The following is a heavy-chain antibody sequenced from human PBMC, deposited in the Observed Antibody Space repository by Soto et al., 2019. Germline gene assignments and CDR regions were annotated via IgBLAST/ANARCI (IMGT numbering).Heavy chain of an antibody. CDR1: GYGFTTYG. D-gene: IGHD2-2*01. V-gene: IGHV1-18*01. CDR2: ISAHNGNT. Sequence: ASVKVSCKGSGYGFTTYGITWVRQAPGQGLEWMAWISAHNGNTNYAQKLQGRVTVTRDTSTSTAYMELRSLRSDDTAVYYCAARTYLKVPRSAEDRYYFDYRGQGTMVTVSS. J-gene: IGHJ4*02. CDR3: AARTYLKVPRSAEDRYYFDY.